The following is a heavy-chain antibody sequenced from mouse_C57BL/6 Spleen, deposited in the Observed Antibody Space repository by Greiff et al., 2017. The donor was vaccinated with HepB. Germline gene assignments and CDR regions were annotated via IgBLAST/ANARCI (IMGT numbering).Heavy chain of an antibody. J-gene: IGHJ2*01. CDR2: IYPGDGDT. Sequence: QVQLQQSGPELVKPGASVKISCKASGYAFSSSWMNWVKQRPGKGLEWIGRIYPGDGDTNYNGKFKGKATLTADKSSSTAYMQLSSLTSEDSAVYFCASPLGGFDYWGQGTTLTVSS. V-gene: IGHV1-82*01. CDR1: GYAFSSSW. CDR3: ASPLGGFDY. D-gene: IGHD6-1*01.